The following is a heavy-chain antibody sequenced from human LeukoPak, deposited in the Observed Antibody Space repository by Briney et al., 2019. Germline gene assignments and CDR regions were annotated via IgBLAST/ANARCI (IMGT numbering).Heavy chain of an antibody. J-gene: IGHJ5*02. D-gene: IGHD3-10*01. CDR1: GFTFSTYT. V-gene: IGHV3-21*01. CDR2: ISSSSYFI. Sequence: PGGSLRLSCAASGFTFSTYTMNWVRQAPGKGLEWVSSISSSSYFIYYADSVKGRFTISRDNSKNTLYLQMNSLGAEDTAVYYCAKVRGMVWFDPWGQGTLVTVSS. CDR3: AKVRGMVWFDP.